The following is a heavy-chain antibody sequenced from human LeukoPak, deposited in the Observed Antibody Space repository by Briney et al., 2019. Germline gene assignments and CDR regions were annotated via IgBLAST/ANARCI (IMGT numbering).Heavy chain of an antibody. J-gene: IGHJ6*03. CDR2: ISAYNGNT. Sequence: ASVKVSCKASGYTFTSYGISWVRQAPGQGLEWMGWISAYNGNTNYAQKLQGRVTMTTDTSTSTAYMELRSLRSDDTAVYYCARATPGYYDFWSGYRNYYYYYYMDVWGKGTTVTVSS. CDR3: ARATPGYYDFWSGYRNYYYYYYMDV. CDR1: GYTFTSYG. D-gene: IGHD3-3*01. V-gene: IGHV1-18*01.